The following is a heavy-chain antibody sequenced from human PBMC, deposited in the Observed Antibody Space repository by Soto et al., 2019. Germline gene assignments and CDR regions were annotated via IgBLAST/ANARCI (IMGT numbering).Heavy chain of an antibody. Sequence: GGSLRLSCAASGFTFSSYAMGWVRQAPGKGLEWGANIKRDGSEKYYADAVEGRFTISGDNYQNTLYLQMNSLRGEDTAVYYCAQASSGGLAYWGQGTFVTLSS. CDR3: AQASSGGLAY. CDR2: IKRDGSEK. V-gene: IGHV3-7*01. J-gene: IGHJ4*02. CDR1: GFTFSSYA. D-gene: IGHD2-15*01.